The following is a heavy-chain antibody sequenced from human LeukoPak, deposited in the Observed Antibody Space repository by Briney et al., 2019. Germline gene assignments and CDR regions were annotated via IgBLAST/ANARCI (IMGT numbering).Heavy chain of an antibody. CDR1: GYTFTSYD. CDR2: MNPNSGGT. D-gene: IGHD5-24*01. CDR3: ARDRDGYNGEFNP. V-gene: IGHV1-2*02. J-gene: IGHJ5*02. Sequence: GASVKVSCKASGYTFTSYDINWVRQATGQGLEWMGWMNPNSGGTNYAQKFQGRVTMTRDTSISTAYMELSRLRSDDTAVYYCARDRDGYNGEFNPWGQGTLVTVSS.